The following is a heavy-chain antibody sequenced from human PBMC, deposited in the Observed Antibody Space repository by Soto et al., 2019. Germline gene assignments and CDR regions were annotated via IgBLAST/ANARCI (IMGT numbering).Heavy chain of an antibody. J-gene: IGHJ4*03. D-gene: IGHD6-13*01. CDR3: ARQGRSWYQDLDY. CDR2: IYYSGST. CDR1: GGSISSSSYH. V-gene: IGHV4-39*01. Sequence: SETLSLTCTVSGGSISSSSYHWGWIRQPPGKGLEWIGSIYYSGSTYYNPSLKSRVTISVDTSKNQFSLKLSSVTAADTAVYYCARQGRSWYQDLDYWGQGTMVTVSS.